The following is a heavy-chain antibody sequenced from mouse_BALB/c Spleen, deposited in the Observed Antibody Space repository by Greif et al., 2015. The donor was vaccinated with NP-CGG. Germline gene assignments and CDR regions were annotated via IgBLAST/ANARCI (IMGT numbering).Heavy chain of an antibody. V-gene: IGHV1S41*01. CDR2: IAPGSGST. CDR1: GYTFTSYW. D-gene: IGHD1-2*01. CDR3: ARYYYGCGYFDY. J-gene: IGHJ2*01. Sequence: DLVKPGASVKLSCKASGYTFTSYWINWIKQRPGQGLEWIGRIAPGSGSTYYNEMFKGKATLTVDTSSSTAYIQLSSLSSEDSAVYFCARYYYGCGYFDYWGQGTTLTVSS.